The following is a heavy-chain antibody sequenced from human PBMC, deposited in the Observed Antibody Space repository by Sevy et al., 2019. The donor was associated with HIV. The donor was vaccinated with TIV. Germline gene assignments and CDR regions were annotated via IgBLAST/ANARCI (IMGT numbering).Heavy chain of an antibody. CDR1: GFAFYEYS. CDR3: PVEGCSRPHDY. J-gene: IGHJ4*02. D-gene: IGHD2-8*01. V-gene: IGHV3-23*01. CDR2: LSFGCGKI. Sequence: GGSLRLSCAASGFAFYEYSMSWIRQAPGKGLEWVATLSFGCGKINYADSVKGRFNISRDNSKNSFYLQMDNFRVEDTALYYFPVEGCSRPHDYWGQGTRVTVSS.